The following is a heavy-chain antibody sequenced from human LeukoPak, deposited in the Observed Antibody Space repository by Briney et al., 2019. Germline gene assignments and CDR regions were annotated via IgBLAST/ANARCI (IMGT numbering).Heavy chain of an antibody. CDR2: INHRGST. J-gene: IGHJ4*02. D-gene: IGHD3-3*01. CDR1: GGSFSGYY. CDR3: ARHRPYPSGTFDY. V-gene: IGHV4-34*01. Sequence: SETLSLTCAVYGGSFSGYYWNWIRQPPGKGLEWIGEINHRGSTNHNPSLKSRVTISVDTSKNQFSLKLSSVTAADTAMYYCARHRPYPSGTFDYWGQGTLVTVSS.